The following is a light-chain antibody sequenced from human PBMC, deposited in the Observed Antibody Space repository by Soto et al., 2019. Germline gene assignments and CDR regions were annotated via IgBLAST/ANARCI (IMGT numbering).Light chain of an antibody. J-gene: IGKJ4*01. V-gene: IGKV3-15*01. CDR1: QSVSNN. CDR3: QQYNEWRT. Sequence: EIVVTQSPATLSVSPGERVTLFCRASQSVSNNVAWYQQKRGQAPRLLIYGASTRATGTPARFSGSGSGTEFTLAISSLQSEDFAVSFCQQYNEWRTFGGGTKVEIK. CDR2: GAS.